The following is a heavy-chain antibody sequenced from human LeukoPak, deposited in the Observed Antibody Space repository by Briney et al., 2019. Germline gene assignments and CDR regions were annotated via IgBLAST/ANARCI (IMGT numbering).Heavy chain of an antibody. Sequence: PGGSLRLSCVGSGFSFSGYAINWVRQAPGKGLEWVASISHDTSNKQYADSVRGRFTISRDNAKNSRYLQMNSLRAEDTAVYYCARPYYYDISGYMGYWGQGTLVTVSS. D-gene: IGHD3-22*01. CDR2: ISHDTSNK. CDR1: GFSFSGYA. CDR3: ARPYYYDISGYMGY. V-gene: IGHV3-30*04. J-gene: IGHJ4*02.